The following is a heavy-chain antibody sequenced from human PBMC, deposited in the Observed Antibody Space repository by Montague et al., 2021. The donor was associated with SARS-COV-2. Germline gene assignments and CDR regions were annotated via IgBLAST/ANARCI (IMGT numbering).Heavy chain of an antibody. CDR2: IIHSGST. Sequence: SETLSLTCAVYGGSFSGHYWSWVRQPPGKGLEWIGEIIHSGSTNYNPSLKSRVTISVVTSKNQFSLKLSSVTAADTAVYYCARGNSHYYGSGSYYAHYYGMDVWGQGTTVTVSS. CDR3: ARGNSHYYGSGSYYAHYYGMDV. D-gene: IGHD3-10*01. CDR1: GGSFSGHY. V-gene: IGHV4-34*01. J-gene: IGHJ6*02.